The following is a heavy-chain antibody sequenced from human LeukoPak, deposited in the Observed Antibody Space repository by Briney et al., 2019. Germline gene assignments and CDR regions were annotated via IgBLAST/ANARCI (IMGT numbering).Heavy chain of an antibody. J-gene: IGHJ6*02. D-gene: IGHD2-2*01. CDR2: ISGSGGST. Sequence: GGSLRLSCAASGFTFSSYAMSWVRQAPGKGLEWVSAISGSGGSTYYADSVKGRFTISRDNSKNTLYLQMNSLRAEGTAVYYCAKSGNSAAAERYYYYYGMDVWGQGTTVTVSS. V-gene: IGHV3-23*01. CDR1: GFTFSSYA. CDR3: AKSGNSAAAERYYYYYGMDV.